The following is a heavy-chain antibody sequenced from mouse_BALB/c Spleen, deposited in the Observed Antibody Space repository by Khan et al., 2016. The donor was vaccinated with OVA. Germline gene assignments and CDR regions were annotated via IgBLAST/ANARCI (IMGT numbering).Heavy chain of an antibody. D-gene: IGHD4-1*01. CDR1: GYSITSDYA. CDR3: AVGRTY. V-gene: IGHV3-2*02. Sequence: EVQLVESGPGLVKPSQSLSLTCTVTGYSITSDYAWNWIRQFPGNKLEWMGYISYSGRTSYNPSLKSRISVTRDTSKNQFFLQLNSVTTEDTATFWWAVGRTYWGKGTLVTVSA. CDR2: ISYSGRT. J-gene: IGHJ3*01.